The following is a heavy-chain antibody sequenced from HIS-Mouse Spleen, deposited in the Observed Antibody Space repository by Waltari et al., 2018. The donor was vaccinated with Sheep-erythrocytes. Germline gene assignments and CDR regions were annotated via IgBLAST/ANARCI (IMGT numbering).Heavy chain of an antibody. CDR1: GGSIISVGYY. J-gene: IGHJ4*02. CDR2: IYYSGST. D-gene: IGHD7-27*01. V-gene: IGHV4-31*03. Sequence: QVQLQESGPGLVKPSQTLSLTCTVSGGSIISVGYYWSWIRQHPGSGLEWIGYIYYSGSTYYNPSLKSRVTISVDTSKNQFSLKLSSVTAADTAVYYCARDRLGIFGYWGQGTLVTVSS. CDR3: ARDRLGIFGY.